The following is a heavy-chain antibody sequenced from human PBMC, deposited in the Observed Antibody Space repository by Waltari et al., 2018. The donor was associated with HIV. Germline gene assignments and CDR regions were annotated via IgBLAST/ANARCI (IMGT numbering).Heavy chain of an antibody. Sequence: EVQLFQSGGGLVQPGGSLRLSCTAYGFTFSHSAITWVRHAPGMGLEWVSGINGSGLSTYYTDSVKGRFTIYRDESMDTLYLQMNSLRPEDTAVYYCAKVSSSSLGRFDYWGQGTLVSVSS. CDR1: GFTFSHSA. D-gene: IGHD6-6*01. CDR3: AKVSSSSLGRFDY. CDR2: INGSGLST. V-gene: IGHV3-23*01. J-gene: IGHJ4*02.